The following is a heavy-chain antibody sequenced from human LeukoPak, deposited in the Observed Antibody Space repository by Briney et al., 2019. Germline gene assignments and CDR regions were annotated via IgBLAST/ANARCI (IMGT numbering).Heavy chain of an antibody. CDR3: ARHQGYGSGIPLGMEV. Sequence: GGSLRLSCAASGFTFSSYSMNWVRQAPGKGLEWVSSISSSSSYIYYADSVKGRFTISRDNAKNSLYLQMNSLRAEDTAVYYCARHQGYGSGIPLGMEVWGQGTTVTVSS. CDR2: ISSSSSYI. CDR1: GFTFSSYS. D-gene: IGHD3-10*01. V-gene: IGHV3-21*01. J-gene: IGHJ6*02.